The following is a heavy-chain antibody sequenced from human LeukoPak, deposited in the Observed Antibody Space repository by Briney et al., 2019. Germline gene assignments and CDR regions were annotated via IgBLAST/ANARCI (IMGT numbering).Heavy chain of an antibody. CDR2: IWYDGSNK. Sequence: PGGSLRLSCAASGFTFSSYGMHWVRQAPGKGLEWVAVIWYDGSNKYYADSVKGRFTISRDNSKNTLYLQMNSLRAEDTAVYYCAKDATGRTYYYDSSGPVDYWGQGTLVTVSS. CDR1: GFTFSSYG. D-gene: IGHD3-22*01. J-gene: IGHJ4*02. V-gene: IGHV3-33*06. CDR3: AKDATGRTYYYDSSGPVDY.